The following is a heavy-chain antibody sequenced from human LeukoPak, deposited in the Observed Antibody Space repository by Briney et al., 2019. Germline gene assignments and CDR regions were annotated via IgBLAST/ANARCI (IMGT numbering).Heavy chain of an antibody. CDR1: GFTFSSYA. CDR3: AKDKVLWFGESADGMDV. V-gene: IGHV3-23*01. J-gene: IGHJ6*04. CDR2: ISGSGGST. Sequence: GGSLRLSCAASGFTFSSYAMSWVRQAPGKGLEWVSAISGSGGSTYYADSVKGRFTICRDNSKNTLYLQMNSLRAEDTAVYYCAKDKVLWFGESADGMDVWGKGTTVTVSS. D-gene: IGHD3-10*01.